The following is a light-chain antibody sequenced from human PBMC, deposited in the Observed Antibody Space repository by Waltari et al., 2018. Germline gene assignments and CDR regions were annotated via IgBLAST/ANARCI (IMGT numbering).Light chain of an antibody. V-gene: IGLV2-23*02. J-gene: IGLJ1*01. CDR3: CSYVGLGIYV. CDR1: SSDVGNYNL. Sequence: QSGLTQPASVSGSPGQSITISCTGTSSDVGNYNLVSWYQQYPGKAPQLMVYEVTNRASGFSDRSSGSKSGNTASLTIHGLQSEDEADYYCCSYVGLGIYVFGSGTKVTVL. CDR2: EVT.